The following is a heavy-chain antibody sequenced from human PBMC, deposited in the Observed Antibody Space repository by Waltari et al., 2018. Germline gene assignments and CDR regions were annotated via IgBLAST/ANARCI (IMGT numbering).Heavy chain of an antibody. CDR3: ARDASYYYYMDV. Sequence: RLSCAASGFTFSSYAMHWVRQAPGKGLEWVAVISYDGSNKYYADSVKGRFTISRDNSKNTLYLQMNSLRAEDTAVYYCARDASYYYYMDVWGKGTTVTISS. CDR2: ISYDGSNK. J-gene: IGHJ6*03. V-gene: IGHV3-30-3*01. CDR1: GFTFSSYA.